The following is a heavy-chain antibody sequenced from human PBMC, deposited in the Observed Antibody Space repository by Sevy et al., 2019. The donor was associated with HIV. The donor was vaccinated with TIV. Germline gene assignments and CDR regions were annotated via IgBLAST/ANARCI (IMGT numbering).Heavy chain of an antibody. V-gene: IGHV3-7*03. J-gene: IGHJ4*02. Sequence: GGSLRLSCAASGFTFSSYWMSWVRQAPGKGLEWVASIKQDGSEKYYVDSVKGRFTISRDNAKNSLYLQMNSLRAEDTAVYYCATLRRKTYYYDSSGYSSFGGLNWGQGTLVTVSS. CDR3: ATLRRKTYYYDSSGYSSFGGLN. CDR1: GFTFSSYW. D-gene: IGHD3-22*01. CDR2: IKQDGSEK.